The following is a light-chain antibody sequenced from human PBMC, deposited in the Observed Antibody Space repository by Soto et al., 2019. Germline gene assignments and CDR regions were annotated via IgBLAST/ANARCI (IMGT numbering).Light chain of an antibody. V-gene: IGLV9-49*01. Sequence: QSVLTQPPSASASLGASVTLTCTLSSGYSNYKVDWYQQRPGKGPRFVMRVGTGGIVGSKGDGIPDRFSVLGSGLNRYLTIKNIQEEDESDYHCGADHGSGSNFVVVFGGETKLTVL. CDR3: GADHGSGSNFVVV. J-gene: IGLJ2*01. CDR1: SGYSNYK. CDR2: VGTGGIVG.